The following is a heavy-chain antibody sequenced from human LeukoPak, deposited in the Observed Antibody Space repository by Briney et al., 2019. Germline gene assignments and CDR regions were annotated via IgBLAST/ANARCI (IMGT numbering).Heavy chain of an antibody. CDR2: IHSGGSAT. Sequence: GGSLRLSCAASGFTFISYSMNWVRQAPGKGLEWVSYIHSGGSATYYADSVKGRFTISRDNSENKLYLQINSLRVEDTAVYYCVKDTPTTGYHLDSWGQGTLVTVSS. D-gene: IGHD1-1*01. CDR3: VKDTPTTGYHLDS. CDR1: GFTFISYS. J-gene: IGHJ4*02. V-gene: IGHV3-48*01.